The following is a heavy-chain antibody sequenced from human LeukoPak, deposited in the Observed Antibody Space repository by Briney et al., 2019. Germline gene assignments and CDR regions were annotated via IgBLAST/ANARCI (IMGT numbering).Heavy chain of an antibody. D-gene: IGHD3-16*01. CDR2: IYYSGST. Sequence: SETLSLTCTASGGSISSYYWSWIRQPPGKGLEWIGYIYYSGSTNYNPSLKSRVTISVDTSKNQFSLKLSSVTAADTAVYYCARGKTAYNYYYGMDVWGQGTTVTVSS. J-gene: IGHJ6*02. CDR1: GGSISSYY. CDR3: ARGKTAYNYYYGMDV. V-gene: IGHV4-59*08.